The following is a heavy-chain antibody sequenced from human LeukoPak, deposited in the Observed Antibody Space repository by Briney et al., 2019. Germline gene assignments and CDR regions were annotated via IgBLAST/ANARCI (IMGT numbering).Heavy chain of an antibody. D-gene: IGHD4-17*01. J-gene: IGHJ4*02. V-gene: IGHV1-69*05. CDR3: AGYYGDYYLLDY. CDR1: GGTFSSYA. CDR2: IIPIFGTA. Sequence: SVKVSCKASGGTFSSYAISWVRQAPRQGLEWMGRIIPIFGTANYEQKFQGRVTITTDESTSTAYMELSSLRSEDTAVYYCAGYYGDYYLLDYWGEGTLVTVSS.